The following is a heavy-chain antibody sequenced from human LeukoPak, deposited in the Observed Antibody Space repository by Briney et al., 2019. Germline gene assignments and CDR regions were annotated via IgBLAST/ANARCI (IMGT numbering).Heavy chain of an antibody. CDR1: GFTFSRYS. Sequence: PGGSLRLSCAASGFTFSRYSMNWVRQAPGKGLEWVSSISSGSSFMYYADSVKGRFTISRDNAKNSLYLQMNSLRAKDTALYYCARGQPEKLWFGEPHNWFDPWGQGTLVTVSS. CDR2: ISSGSSFM. D-gene: IGHD3-10*01. J-gene: IGHJ5*02. V-gene: IGHV3-21*01. CDR3: ARGQPEKLWFGEPHNWFDP.